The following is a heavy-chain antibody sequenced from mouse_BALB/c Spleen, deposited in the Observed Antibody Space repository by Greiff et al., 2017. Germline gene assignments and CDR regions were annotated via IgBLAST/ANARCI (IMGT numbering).Heavy chain of an antibody. V-gene: IGHV1-82*01. Sequence: VQLQESGPELVKPGASVKISCKASGYAFSSSWMNWVKQRPGQGLEWIGRIYPGDGDTNYNGKFKGKATLTADKSSSTAYMQLSSLTSVDSAVYFCARGWFHGYWGQGTLVTVSA. CDR1: GYAFSSSW. J-gene: IGHJ3*01. D-gene: IGHD2-3*01. CDR3: ARGWFHGY. CDR2: IYPGDGDT.